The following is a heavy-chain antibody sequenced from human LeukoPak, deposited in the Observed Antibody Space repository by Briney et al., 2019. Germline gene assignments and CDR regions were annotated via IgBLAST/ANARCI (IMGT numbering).Heavy chain of an antibody. CDR3: ASLSWTLYSSGWFDY. D-gene: IGHD6-19*01. V-gene: IGHV4-39*07. J-gene: IGHJ4*02. Sequence: SETLSLTCTVSGGSISSNSYYWGWIRQPPGEGLEWIGNIYYSGSTYYNPSLKSRVTISVDTSKNQFSLKLSSVTAADTAVYYCASLSWTLYSSGWFDYWGQGTLVTVSS. CDR2: IYYSGST. CDR1: GGSISSNSYY.